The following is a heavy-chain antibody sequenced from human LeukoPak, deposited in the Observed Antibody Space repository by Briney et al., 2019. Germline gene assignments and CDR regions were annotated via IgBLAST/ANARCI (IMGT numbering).Heavy chain of an antibody. CDR3: ARRGPFTIFGVVTGYYFDY. CDR1: GGSFSGYY. Sequence: SETLSLTCAVYGGSFSGYYWSWIRQPPGKGLEWIGEINHSGSTNYNPSLKSRVTISVDTSKNQFSLKLSSVTAADTAVYYCARRGPFTIFGVVTGYYFDYWGQGTLVTVSS. V-gene: IGHV4-34*01. D-gene: IGHD3-3*01. CDR2: INHSGST. J-gene: IGHJ4*02.